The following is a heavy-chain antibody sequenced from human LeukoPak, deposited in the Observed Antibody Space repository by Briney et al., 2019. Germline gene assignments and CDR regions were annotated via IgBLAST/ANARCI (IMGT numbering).Heavy chain of an antibody. CDR1: GYTFTSYY. D-gene: IGHD6-6*01. V-gene: IGHV1-46*01. CDR2: INPSGGST. Sequence: ASVKVSCKASGYTFTSYYVHWVRQAPGQGLEWMGIINPSGGSTSYAQKFQGRVTMTRDTSTSTVYMELSSLRSEDTAVYYCARRGSSSSRPYYYYYMDVWGEGTTVTVSS. CDR3: ARRGSSSSRPYYYYYMDV. J-gene: IGHJ6*03.